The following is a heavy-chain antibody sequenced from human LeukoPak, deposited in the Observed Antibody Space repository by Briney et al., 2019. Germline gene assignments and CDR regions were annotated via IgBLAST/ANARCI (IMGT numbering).Heavy chain of an antibody. J-gene: IGHJ4*02. CDR1: VFTFSSYA. CDR3: EKALEGPTDAYYFDY. Sequence: GGSLRLSCTASVFTFSSYAMNWVRQAPDKGLEWVSDIGAGGTSTYYADSVKGRFTIFRDNSRNTLYLQRNNMSGDDKDVYYCEKALEGPTDAYYFDYWGQGTLVTVS. V-gene: IGHV3-23*01. CDR2: IGAGGTST.